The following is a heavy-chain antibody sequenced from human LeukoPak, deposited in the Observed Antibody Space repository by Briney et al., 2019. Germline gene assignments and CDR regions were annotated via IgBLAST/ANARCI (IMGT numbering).Heavy chain of an antibody. Sequence: GASVKVSCKASGCTFSSYVISWVRQAPGRGLEWMGGIIPIFGTANYAQKFQGRVTITADESTSTAYMELSSLRSEDTAVYYCARDLSGYFDYWGQGTLVTVSS. CDR1: GCTFSSYV. D-gene: IGHD2/OR15-2a*01. V-gene: IGHV1-69*13. CDR2: IIPIFGTA. J-gene: IGHJ4*02. CDR3: ARDLSGYFDY.